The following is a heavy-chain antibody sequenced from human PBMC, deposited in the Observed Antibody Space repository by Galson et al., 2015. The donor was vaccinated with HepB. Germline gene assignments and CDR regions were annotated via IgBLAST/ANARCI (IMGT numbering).Heavy chain of an antibody. D-gene: IGHD3-22*01. Sequence: SLRLSCAASGFTLSSFEMSWVRQAPGRGLEWVSYISYSGSAIYYAESVKGRLTISRDNAKNSLYLQMNSLRAEDTAVYYCARAAMTVVVRGLNAFDTWGQGTVVTVSS. CDR1: GFTLSSFE. J-gene: IGHJ3*02. CDR2: ISYSGSAI. CDR3: ARAAMTVVVRGLNAFDT. V-gene: IGHV3-48*03.